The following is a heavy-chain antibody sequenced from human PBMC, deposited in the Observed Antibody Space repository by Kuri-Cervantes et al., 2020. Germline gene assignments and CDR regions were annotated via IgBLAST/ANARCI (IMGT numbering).Heavy chain of an antibody. CDR3: ARGGMFDY. V-gene: IGHV7-4-1*02. Sequence: ASVKVSCKASGYSLGNYGINWVRQAPGQGPEWMGWINTNTGNPAYAQGFTGRFVFSLDTSVSTAYLQISSLEPEDSAVYYCARGGMFDYWGRGSLVTVSS. CDR1: GYSLGNYG. CDR2: INTNTGNP. J-gene: IGHJ4*02. D-gene: IGHD1-14*01.